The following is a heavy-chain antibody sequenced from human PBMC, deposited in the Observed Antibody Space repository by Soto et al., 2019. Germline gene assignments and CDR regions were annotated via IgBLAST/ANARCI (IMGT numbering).Heavy chain of an antibody. CDR2: IYYSGST. V-gene: IGHV4-59*08. CDR3: ARLGYYDSSGYYVGY. J-gene: IGHJ4*02. Sequence: SETLSLTCTVSGGPISSYYWSWIRQPPGKGLEWIGYIYYSGSTNYNPSLKSRVTISVDTSKNQFSLKLSSVTAADTAVYYCARLGYYDSSGYYVGYWGQGTLVTVS. D-gene: IGHD3-22*01. CDR1: GGPISSYY.